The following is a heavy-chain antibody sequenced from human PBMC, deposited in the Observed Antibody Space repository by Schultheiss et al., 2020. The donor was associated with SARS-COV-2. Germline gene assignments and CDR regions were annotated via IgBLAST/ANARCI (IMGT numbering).Heavy chain of an antibody. CDR2: ISYDGSNK. V-gene: IGHV3-30*18. J-gene: IGHJ6*02. CDR1: GFTFSTFA. CDR3: AKDTSYPITTLGYYYYYGMDV. Sequence: GESLKISCAASGFTFSTFAMYWVRQAPGKGLEWVAVISYDGSNKYYADSVKGRFTISRDNSKNTLYLQMNSLRAEDTAVYYCAKDTSYPITTLGYYYYYGMDVWGQGTTVTVSS. D-gene: IGHD1-1*01.